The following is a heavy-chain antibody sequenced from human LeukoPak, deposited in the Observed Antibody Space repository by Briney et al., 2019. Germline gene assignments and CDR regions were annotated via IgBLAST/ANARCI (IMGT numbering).Heavy chain of an antibody. CDR3: AKDGGTRYGYYIDV. CDR1: GFTFDDYA. Sequence: QPGGSLRLSCAASGFTFDDYAMHWVRQAPGKGLEWVSLISWDGGSTYYADSVKGRFTISRDNSKNSLYLQINSLRAEDTALYYCAKDGGTRYGYYIDVWGKGTTVTVSS. V-gene: IGHV3-43D*03. CDR2: ISWDGGST. J-gene: IGHJ6*03. D-gene: IGHD1-7*01.